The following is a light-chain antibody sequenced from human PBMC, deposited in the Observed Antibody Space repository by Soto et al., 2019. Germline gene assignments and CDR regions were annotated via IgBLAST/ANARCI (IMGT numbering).Light chain of an antibody. CDR1: NIGSKS. V-gene: IGLV3-21*04. CDR2: YDS. J-gene: IGLJ2*01. Sequence: SYELTQPPSVSVAPGKTARITCGGNNIGSKSVHWYQQKPGQAPVLVIYYDSDRPSGIPERFSGSNSENTDTLTISRVEAGDEADYYCQVWDSSSDRYVVFGGGTKLTVL. CDR3: QVWDSSSDRYVV.